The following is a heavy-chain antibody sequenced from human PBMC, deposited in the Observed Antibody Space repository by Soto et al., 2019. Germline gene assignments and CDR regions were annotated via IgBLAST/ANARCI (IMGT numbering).Heavy chain of an antibody. D-gene: IGHD6-13*01. CDR1: GFSSNEHY. Sequence: EVQLVESGGGWVQRGGSLRLSCVASGFSSNEHYMTWVRQAPGQVLQWVSLIYSGGTTKNADSVKGRFRIPRDVTNNTLYRQTTRLRAEDTAVYYCARSSIWDGLGPGAFDYWGQGNRVTVSS. CDR2: IYSGGTT. CDR3: ARSSIWDGLGPGAFDY. V-gene: IGHV3-66*01. J-gene: IGHJ4*02.